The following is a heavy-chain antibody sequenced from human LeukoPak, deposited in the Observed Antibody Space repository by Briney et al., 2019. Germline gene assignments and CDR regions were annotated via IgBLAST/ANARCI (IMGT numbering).Heavy chain of an antibody. D-gene: IGHD6-6*01. CDR1: GFTYSTYG. CDR2: ISGSGGST. V-gene: IGHV3-23*01. CDR3: AKRVVVGARSVPAQFDY. Sequence: GGSLRLSCAACGFTYSTYGMSWVRQAPGKGLEWVSAISGSGGSTYYADSVKGRFTISRDNSKNTLYLQMNSLRAEDTAVYYCAKRVVVGARSVPAQFDYWGQGTLVTVSS. J-gene: IGHJ4*02.